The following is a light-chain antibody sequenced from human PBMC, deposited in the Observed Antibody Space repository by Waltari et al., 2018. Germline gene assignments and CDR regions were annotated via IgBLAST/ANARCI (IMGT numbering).Light chain of an antibody. CDR2: EVS. CDR1: QCFLHINGDSY. CDR3: MQSIQLFT. V-gene: IGKV2D-29*01. Sequence: DIAMTQSPLSLSVSPGQPATITCSSGQCFLHINGDSYSYWYLQQSGQPPQLLIYEVSRRFAGVPDRCSGSCSGADFTLKISRVEDEDVGVYYCMQSIQLFTFGQGTKLEI. J-gene: IGKJ2*01.